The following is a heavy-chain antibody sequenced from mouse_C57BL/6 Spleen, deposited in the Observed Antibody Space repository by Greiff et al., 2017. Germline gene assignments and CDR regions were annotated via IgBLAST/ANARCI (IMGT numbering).Heavy chain of an antibody. V-gene: IGHV1-61*01. J-gene: IGHJ2*01. Sequence: QVQLQQSGAELVRPGSSVKLSCKASGYTFTSYWMDWVKQRPGQGLEWIGNIYPSDSETHYNQKFKDKATLTVDKSSSTAYMQLSSLTSEDSAVYYCARRRDYYGSVDYWGQGTTLTVSS. CDR2: IYPSDSET. D-gene: IGHD1-1*01. CDR3: ARRRDYYGSVDY. CDR1: GYTFTSYW.